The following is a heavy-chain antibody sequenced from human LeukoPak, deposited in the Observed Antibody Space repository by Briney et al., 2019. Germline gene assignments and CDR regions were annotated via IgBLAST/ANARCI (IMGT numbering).Heavy chain of an antibody. J-gene: IGHJ6*04. CDR2: INHSGST. CDR3: ARVTRRYSNYYYYYYGMDV. V-gene: IGHV4-34*01. CDR1: GGSFSGYY. D-gene: IGHD4-11*01. Sequence: PSETLSLTCAVYGGSFSGYYWSWIRQPPGKGLEWIGEINHSGSTNYNPSLKSRVTISVDTSKNQFSLKLSSVTAADTAVYYCARVTRRYSNYYYYYYGMDVWGXGTTVTVSS.